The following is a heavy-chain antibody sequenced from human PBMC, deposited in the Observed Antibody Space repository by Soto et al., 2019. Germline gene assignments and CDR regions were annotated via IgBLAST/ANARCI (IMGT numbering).Heavy chain of an antibody. CDR3: AMVDVYVTPSPQDV. CDR1: GYSFTRYG. V-gene: IGHV1-18*01. J-gene: IGHJ6*02. CDR2: INAYNGNT. D-gene: IGHD3-16*01. Sequence: QVQLVQSGAEVKNPGASVKVSCKASGYSFTRYGIGWARQAPGQGLEWMGWINAYNGNTNYAQNLQGRLTLTTDTSTTTAYMELRSLRSNDTAIYYCAMVDVYVTPSPQDVWGQGTTVTCSS.